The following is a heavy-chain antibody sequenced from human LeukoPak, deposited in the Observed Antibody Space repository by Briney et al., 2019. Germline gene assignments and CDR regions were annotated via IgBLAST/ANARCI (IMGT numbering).Heavy chain of an antibody. CDR2: IYHSGST. V-gene: IGHV4-30-2*01. D-gene: IGHD4-17*01. J-gene: IGHJ4*02. Sequence: SETLSLTGAVSGGSISSGGYSWSRIRQPPGKGLEWIGYIYHSGSTYYNPSLKSRVTISVDRPKNQFSLKLSSVTAADTAVYYCTRDLDGDYVLDYWGQGTLVTVSS. CDR1: GGSISSGGYS. CDR3: TRDLDGDYVLDY.